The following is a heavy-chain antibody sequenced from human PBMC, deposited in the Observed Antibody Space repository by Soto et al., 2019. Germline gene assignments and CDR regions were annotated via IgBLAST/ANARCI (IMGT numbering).Heavy chain of an antibody. J-gene: IGHJ4*02. V-gene: IGHV1-69*10. D-gene: IGHD2-15*01. CDR3: AIFTPNTGVY. CDR1: GGSFSTYT. CDR2: IIPMFCII. Sequence: ASVKVACKVSGGSFSTYTLTWVRQAPGQGLEWMGGIIPMFCIINYAQKFQGRVTITAERSSTTADMELSSRRSDDTAVYYCAIFTPNTGVYWGQGAQVTVSS.